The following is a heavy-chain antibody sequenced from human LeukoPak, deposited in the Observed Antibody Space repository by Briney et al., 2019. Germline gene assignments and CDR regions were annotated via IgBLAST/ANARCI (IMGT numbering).Heavy chain of an antibody. V-gene: IGHV4-39*07. D-gene: IGHD3-22*01. Sequence: SETLSLTCTVSGGSISSSGYYWGWIRQPPGKGLQWIRNIYYSEVTKYNPSLMSRVTISVDTSKNQFSLKLSSVTAADTAMYYCARSRGYYPTPFDYWGQGTLVTVSS. CDR3: ARSRGYYPTPFDY. CDR2: IYYSEVT. CDR1: GGSISSSGYY. J-gene: IGHJ4*02.